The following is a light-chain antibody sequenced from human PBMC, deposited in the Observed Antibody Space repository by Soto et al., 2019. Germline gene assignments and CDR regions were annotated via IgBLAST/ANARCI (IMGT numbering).Light chain of an antibody. V-gene: IGLV2-14*01. CDR1: SSDIGGYNY. J-gene: IGLJ2*01. CDR3: SSFRSGGTRVL. Sequence: QSALTQPASVSGSPGQSITISCTGTSSDIGGYNYVSWYQQYPGKAPNLIIYEVTNRPSGISYRFSGSKSGNTASLTISGLPVEDEDDYYCSSFRSGGTRVLFGGGTKLTAL. CDR2: EVT.